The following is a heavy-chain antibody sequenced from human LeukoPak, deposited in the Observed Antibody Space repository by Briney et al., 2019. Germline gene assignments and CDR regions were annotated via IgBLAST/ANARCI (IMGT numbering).Heavy chain of an antibody. J-gene: IGHJ4*02. D-gene: IGHD3-3*01. Sequence: PGGSLRLSCAASGFTFSTYWMTWVRQAPGKGLEWVANIKQDGSEKSYVDSVKGRFTISRDNAKNSLYLQMNSLRAEDTAMYYCARDFRFLDDYWGQGTLVTVSS. CDR2: IKQDGSEK. V-gene: IGHV3-7*01. CDR1: GFTFSTYW. CDR3: ARDFRFLDDY.